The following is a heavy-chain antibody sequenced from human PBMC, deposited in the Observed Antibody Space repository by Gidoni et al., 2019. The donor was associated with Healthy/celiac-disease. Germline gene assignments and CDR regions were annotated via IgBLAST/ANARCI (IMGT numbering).Heavy chain of an antibody. Sequence: VQLQESGPGLVKPSQTLSLTCTVSGGSISSGGYYWSWIRQHPGKGLEWIGYIYYSGSTYYNPSLKSRVTISVDTSKNQFSLKLSSVTAADTAVYYCARAFSGTTETLFDYWGQGTLVTVSS. V-gene: IGHV4-31*03. CDR3: ARAFSGTTETLFDY. D-gene: IGHD1-1*01. CDR2: IYYSGST. CDR1: GGSISSGGYY. J-gene: IGHJ4*02.